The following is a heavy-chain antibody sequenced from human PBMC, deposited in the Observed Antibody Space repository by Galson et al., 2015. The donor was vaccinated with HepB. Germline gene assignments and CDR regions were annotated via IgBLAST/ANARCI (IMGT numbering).Heavy chain of an antibody. CDR1: GYTFSSYC. V-gene: IGHV1-18*01. J-gene: IGHJ6*02. D-gene: IGHD3-3*01. Sequence: SVKVSCKASGYTFSSYCISWVRQAPGQGLEWIGCISGYNSQTKYPKKVQGRVTLTTDTSTSPASMELRSLRSDDTAVYYCAREMYYDLWGGYGGLWRGNYGMDDWDQGTTVTVSS. CDR3: AREMYYDLWGGYGGLWRGNYGMDD. CDR2: ISGYNSQT.